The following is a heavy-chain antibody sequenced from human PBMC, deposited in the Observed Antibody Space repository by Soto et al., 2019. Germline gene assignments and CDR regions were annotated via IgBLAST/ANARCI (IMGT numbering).Heavy chain of an antibody. CDR3: ARGGRDYDSSGYYLDY. CDR2: ISYDGSNK. D-gene: IGHD3-22*01. CDR1: GFPFTTYG. Sequence: QVQLVESGGGVVQPGRSLRLSCAASGFPFTTYGMHWVREGPDKGLEWVAVISYDGSNKYYADSVKGRFTISRDNSKNTLYLQMNSLRVEDTTVYYCARGGRDYDSSGYYLDYWGQGTLVTVSS. J-gene: IGHJ4*02. V-gene: IGHV3-30*03.